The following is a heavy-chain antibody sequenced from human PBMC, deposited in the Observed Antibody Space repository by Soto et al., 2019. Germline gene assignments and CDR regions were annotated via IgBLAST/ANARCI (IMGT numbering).Heavy chain of an antibody. J-gene: IGHJ3*02. CDR3: ARHSGSYYELDAFDI. D-gene: IGHD1-26*01. Sequence: QLQLQESGPGLVKPSEILSVTCTVSGGSISSSSYYWGWIRLPPGKGLEWIGSIYYSGSTYYNPSLKSRVTISVDTSKNQFSLKLSSVTAADTAVYYCARHSGSYYELDAFDIWGQGTMVTVSS. CDR2: IYYSGST. V-gene: IGHV4-39*01. CDR1: GGSISSSSYY.